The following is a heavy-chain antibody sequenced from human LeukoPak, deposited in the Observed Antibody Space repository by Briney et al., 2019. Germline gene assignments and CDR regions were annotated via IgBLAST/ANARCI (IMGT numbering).Heavy chain of an antibody. J-gene: IGHJ4*02. V-gene: IGHV3-30-3*01. CDR3: AKDQEYSYGLDY. CDR2: ISYDGSNK. CDR1: GFTFSSYA. D-gene: IGHD5-18*01. Sequence: PGGSLRLSCAASGFTFSSYAMHWVRQAPGKGLEWVAVISYDGSNKYYADSVKGRFTISRDNSKNTLYLQMNSLRAEDTAVYYCAKDQEYSYGLDYWGQGTLVTVSS.